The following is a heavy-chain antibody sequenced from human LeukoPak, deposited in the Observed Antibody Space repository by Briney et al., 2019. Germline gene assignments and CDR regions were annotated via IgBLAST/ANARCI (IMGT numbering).Heavy chain of an antibody. CDR3: ARLYYYDSSGSSTFDY. Sequence: GGSLRLSCAAPGFTFSSYSMNWVRQAPGKGLEWVSSISTSSSYIYYADSVKGRFTISRDNAKNSLYLQMNSLRAEDTAVYHCARLYYYDSSGSSTFDYWGQGTLVTVSS. J-gene: IGHJ4*02. V-gene: IGHV3-21*01. CDR2: ISTSSSYI. D-gene: IGHD3-22*01. CDR1: GFTFSSYS.